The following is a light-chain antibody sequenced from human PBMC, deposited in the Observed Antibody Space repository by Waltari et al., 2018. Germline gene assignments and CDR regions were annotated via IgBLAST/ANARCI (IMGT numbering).Light chain of an antibody. J-gene: IGKJ3*01. CDR2: KAS. Sequence: DIQITQSPSALSASGGSRVTITCQASQGINNNLAWYQQKPGKVPKLLIYKASTLQSGVPSRFSGSGSGTDFTLTISSLQPEDFATYYCQHGYGTPFTFGPGTKLDIK. CDR1: QGINNN. V-gene: IGKV1-NL1*01. CDR3: QHGYGTPFT.